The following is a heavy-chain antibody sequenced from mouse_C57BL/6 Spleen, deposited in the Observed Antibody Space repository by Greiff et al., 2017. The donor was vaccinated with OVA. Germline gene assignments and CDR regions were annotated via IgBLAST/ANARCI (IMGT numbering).Heavy chain of an antibody. V-gene: IGHV1-15*01. D-gene: IGHD2-1*01. Sequence: QVQLKESGAELVRPGASVTLSCKASGYTFTDYEMHWVKQTPVHGLEWIGAIDPETGGTAYNQKFKGKAILTADKSSSTAYMELRSLTSEDSAVYYCTFPYGNYKGYYAMDYWGQGTSVTVSS. CDR1: GYTFTDYE. CDR3: TFPYGNYKGYYAMDY. J-gene: IGHJ4*01. CDR2: IDPETGGT.